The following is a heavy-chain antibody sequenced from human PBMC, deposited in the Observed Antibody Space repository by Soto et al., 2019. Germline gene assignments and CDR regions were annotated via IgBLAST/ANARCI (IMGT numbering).Heavy chain of an antibody. D-gene: IGHD1-26*01. Sequence: PSETLSLTCTISGGSISVYYWSWVRQPPGHELEWIGYIYASGSPYYNPSLRSRVTISADTSKTQISLKLTSPTAADPAVYYCARGVGSSPPRYWGRGTLVTVSS. V-gene: IGHV4-59*01. CDR3: ARGVGSSPPRY. J-gene: IGHJ4*02. CDR1: GGSISVYY. CDR2: IYASGSP.